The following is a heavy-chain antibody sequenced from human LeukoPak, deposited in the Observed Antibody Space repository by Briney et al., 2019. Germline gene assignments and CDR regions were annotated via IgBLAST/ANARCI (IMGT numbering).Heavy chain of an antibody. D-gene: IGHD1-26*01. CDR3: ARIPQEVSSGSYS. Sequence: PGGSLRLSCAASGFTFSSYEMNWVRQAPGKGLEWVSNISSSGSTIYYADSVKGRFTISRDNAKNSLYLQMNSLRAEDTAVYYCARIPQEVSSGSYSWGQGTLVTVSS. CDR1: GFTFSSYE. CDR2: ISSSGSTI. J-gene: IGHJ4*02. V-gene: IGHV3-48*03.